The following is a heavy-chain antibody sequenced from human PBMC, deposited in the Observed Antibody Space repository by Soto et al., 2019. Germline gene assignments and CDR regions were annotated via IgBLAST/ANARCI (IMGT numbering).Heavy chain of an antibody. CDR1: GFTFSNAW. V-gene: IGHV3-15*07. Sequence: EVQLVESGGGLVKPGGSLRLSCAASGFTFSNAWMNWVRQAPGKGLEWVGRIKSKTDGGTTDYAAPVKGRFTISRDDSTNTLYLQMNSLKTEDTAVYYCTTADYGDSTFPGYYGMDVWGQGTTVTVSS. D-gene: IGHD4-17*01. CDR3: TTADYGDSTFPGYYGMDV. J-gene: IGHJ6*02. CDR2: IKSKTDGGTT.